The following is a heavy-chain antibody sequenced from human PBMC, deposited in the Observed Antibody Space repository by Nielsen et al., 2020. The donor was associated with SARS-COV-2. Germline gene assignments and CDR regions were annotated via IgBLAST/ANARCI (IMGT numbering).Heavy chain of an antibody. CDR3: VKPRRGGSGSYYFDY. V-gene: IGHV3-64D*06. J-gene: IGHJ4*02. CDR2: ISSNGGST. D-gene: IGHD2-15*01. CDR1: GFTFSSYA. Sequence: GESLKISCSASGFTFSSYAMHWVRQAPGKGLEYVSAISSNGGSTYYADSVKGRFTISRDNSKNTLYLQMSSLRAEDTAVYYCVKPRRGGSGSYYFDYWGQGTLVTVSS.